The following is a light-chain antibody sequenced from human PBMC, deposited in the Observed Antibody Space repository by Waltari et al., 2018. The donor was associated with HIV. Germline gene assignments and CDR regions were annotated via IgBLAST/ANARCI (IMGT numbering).Light chain of an antibody. CDR1: QSVSSN. CDR2: GAF. V-gene: IGKV3-15*01. CDR3: QQYNNWSPWT. J-gene: IGKJ1*01. Sequence: DIVMTQSPATLSVSPGERATLSCRASQSVSSNLAWYQQKPGQAPRLLIYGAFTRATGIPPRFSGRGSGTEFTLTISSLQSEDFAIYYCQQYNNWSPWTFGQGTKVEIK.